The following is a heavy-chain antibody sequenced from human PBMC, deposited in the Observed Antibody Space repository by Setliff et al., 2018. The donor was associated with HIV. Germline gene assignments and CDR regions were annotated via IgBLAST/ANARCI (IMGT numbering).Heavy chain of an antibody. CDR3: AREPDKIAAADY. D-gene: IGHD6-13*01. Sequence: SETLSLTCAVYGGSFSGYYWSWIRQPPGKGLEWIGYIYYSGSTFYNPSLKSRATISIDTSKNQFFLKLKSVTVADTAVYYCAREPDKIAAADYWGQGTLVTVSS. CDR2: IYYSGST. CDR1: GGSFSGYY. J-gene: IGHJ4*02. V-gene: IGHV4-34*11.